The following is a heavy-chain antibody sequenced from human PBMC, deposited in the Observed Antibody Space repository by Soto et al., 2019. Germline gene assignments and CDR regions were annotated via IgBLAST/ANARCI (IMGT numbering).Heavy chain of an antibody. Sequence: GGSLRLSCAASGFTFSRYWMHWVRQAPGKGLVWVSRINSDGSSTSYADSVKGRFTISRDNAKNTLYLQMNSLRAEDTAVYYCAREGYYYDSSGYYHYTTADYWGQGTLVTVSS. D-gene: IGHD3-22*01. CDR1: GFTFSRYW. J-gene: IGHJ4*02. V-gene: IGHV3-74*01. CDR2: INSDGSST. CDR3: AREGYYYDSSGYYHYTTADY.